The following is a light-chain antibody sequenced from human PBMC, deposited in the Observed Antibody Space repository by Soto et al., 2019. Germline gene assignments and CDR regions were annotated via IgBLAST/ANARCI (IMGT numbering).Light chain of an antibody. J-gene: IGKJ4*02. Sequence: DIQRTQYPSSLSASVGDRVTITCRASQRISRYLNWYQQKPGKAPKVLISATSSVHSGVPLRFRSSGYGKDFTLTIYNLHYEDLGSDQCQLDHSIPLTVGGGTKVEFK. CDR2: ATS. V-gene: IGKV1-39*01. CDR3: QLDHSIPLT. CDR1: QRISRY.